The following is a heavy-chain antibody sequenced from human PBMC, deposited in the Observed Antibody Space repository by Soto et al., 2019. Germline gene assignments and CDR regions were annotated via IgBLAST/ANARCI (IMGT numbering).Heavy chain of an antibody. CDR2: IIPTFGTA. V-gene: IGHV1-69*13. D-gene: IGHD3-22*01. Sequence: ASVKVSCKASGGTFSSYAISWVRQAPGQGLEWMGGIIPTFGTANYAQKFQGRVTITADESTSTAYMELSSLRSEDTAVYYCARGAYYYDSSGYYLFDYWGQGTLVTVSS. CDR1: GGTFSSYA. J-gene: IGHJ4*02. CDR3: ARGAYYYDSSGYYLFDY.